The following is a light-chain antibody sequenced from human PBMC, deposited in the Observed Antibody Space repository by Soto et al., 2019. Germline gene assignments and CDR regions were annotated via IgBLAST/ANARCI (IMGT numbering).Light chain of an antibody. V-gene: IGKV3-15*01. Sequence: TQSPGTLSLSPVEIATLSCRASQTVSITYLTWYQQKPGQAPRLLIYGASTRATGIPARFSGSGSGTEFTLTISSLQSEDFAIYYCQQYNNWLMLSFGGGTKVDIK. J-gene: IGKJ4*01. CDR3: QQYNNWLMLS. CDR1: QTVSITY. CDR2: GAS.